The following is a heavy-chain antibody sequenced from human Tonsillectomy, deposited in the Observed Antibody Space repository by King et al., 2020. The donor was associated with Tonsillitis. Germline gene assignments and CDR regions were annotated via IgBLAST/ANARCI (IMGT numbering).Heavy chain of an antibody. Sequence: TLKESGPTLVKPTQTLTLTCTFSGFSLTTGGVGVGWIRQPPGKALEWLALIYGDDDKRYSPSLKSRLTITKDTSKNQVVLTMTNMDPVDTATYYCARLYSGKSWLDPWGQGILVTVSS. CDR3: ARLYSGKSWLDP. V-gene: IGHV2-5*02. D-gene: IGHD1-26*01. CDR2: IYGDDDK. CDR1: GFSLTTGGVG. J-gene: IGHJ5*02.